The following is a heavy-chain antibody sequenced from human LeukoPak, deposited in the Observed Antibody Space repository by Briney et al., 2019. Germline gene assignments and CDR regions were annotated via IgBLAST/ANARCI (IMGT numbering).Heavy chain of an antibody. D-gene: IGHD3-3*01. V-gene: IGHV3-33*01. Sequence: PGGSLRLSCAASGFTFSSYGMHWVRQAPGKGLEWVAVIWYDGSNKYYADSVRGRFTISRDNSKNTLYLQMNSLRAEDTAVYYCARGPVKSWWVGVVIITHEPYYYYGMDVWGQGTTVTVSS. CDR2: IWYDGSNK. J-gene: IGHJ6*02. CDR3: ARGPVKSWWVGVVIITHEPYYYYGMDV. CDR1: GFTFSSYG.